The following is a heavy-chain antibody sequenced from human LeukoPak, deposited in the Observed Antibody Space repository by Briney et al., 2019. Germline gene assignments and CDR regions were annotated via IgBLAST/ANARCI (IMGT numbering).Heavy chain of an antibody. CDR2: INPDKGDT. J-gene: IGHJ4*02. CDR3: ARRLKGSYGKPFDY. CDR1: GYSVTTYA. D-gene: IGHD4-17*01. Sequence: ASVTVSCKASGYSVTTYATHWVRQAPGQRLEWMGWINPDKGDTKYSQNFQGRLAVTRDTSASTTYMELSSLVSEDTAVYYCARRLKGSYGKPFDYWGQGTLVTVSS. V-gene: IGHV1-3*01.